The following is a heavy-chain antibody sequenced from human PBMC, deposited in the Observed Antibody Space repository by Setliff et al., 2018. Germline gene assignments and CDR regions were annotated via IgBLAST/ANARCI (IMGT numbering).Heavy chain of an antibody. CDR1: GFTFGRYW. J-gene: IGHJ2*01. D-gene: IGHD2-2*01. CDR3: ARGGPDNSSKVDV. Sequence: PGGSLRLSCVASGFTFGRYWMHWVRQVPGKGLLWVSRINGDGTSITNADSVKGRFVISRDNAANMLFLEMTSLRADDTAAYYCARGGPDNSSKVDVWGRGTLVTVSS. CDR2: INGDGTSI. V-gene: IGHV3-74*03.